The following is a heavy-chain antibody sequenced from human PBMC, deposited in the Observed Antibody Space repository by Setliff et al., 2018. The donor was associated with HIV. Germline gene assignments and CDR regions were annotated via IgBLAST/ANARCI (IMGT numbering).Heavy chain of an antibody. Sequence: SETLSLTCTVSGYSISSGYYWGWIRLPPGKGLEWIGDIYYSGSTNYNPSLKSRLTISVDTSKNQVSLKLSSVTAADTAVYYCARAGSYGWDYWGQGTLVTVSS. D-gene: IGHD5-18*01. CDR1: GYSISSGYY. CDR3: ARAGSYGWDY. V-gene: IGHV4-38-2*02. CDR2: IYYSGST. J-gene: IGHJ4*02.